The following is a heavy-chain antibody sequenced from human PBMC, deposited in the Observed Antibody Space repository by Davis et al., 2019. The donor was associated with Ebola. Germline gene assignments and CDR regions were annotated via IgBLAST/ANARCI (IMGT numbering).Heavy chain of an antibody. CDR1: GYTFTSHD. CDR3: ARPIEKRCSPGCFDL. V-gene: IGHV1-8*01. J-gene: IGHJ2*01. D-gene: IGHD4/OR15-4a*01. Sequence: AASVKVSCKASGYTFTSHDINWVRQATGQGLEWMGWMNPNSGNTGYASKFQGRVTMTRDNSINTAYMELSSLTSEDTAVYYCARPIEKRCSPGCFDLWGRGTLVTVSS. CDR2: MNPNSGNT.